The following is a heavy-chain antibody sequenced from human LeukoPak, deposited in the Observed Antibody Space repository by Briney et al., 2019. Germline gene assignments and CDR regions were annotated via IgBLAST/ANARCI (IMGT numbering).Heavy chain of an antibody. CDR3: ASLLRDFWSGYYKGGFDY. J-gene: IGHJ4*02. Sequence: GASVKVSCKASGGTFSGYAISWVRQAPGQGLEWMGGIIPIFGTANYAQKFQGRVTITADESTSTAYMELSSLRSEDTAVYYCASLLRDFWSGYYKGGFDYWGQGTLVTVSS. D-gene: IGHD3-3*01. CDR2: IIPIFGTA. V-gene: IGHV1-69*13. CDR1: GGTFSGYA.